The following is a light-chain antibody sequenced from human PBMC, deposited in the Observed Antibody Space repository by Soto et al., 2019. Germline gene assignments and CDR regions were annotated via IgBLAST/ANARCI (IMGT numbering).Light chain of an antibody. Sequence: DIQMTQSPSTLSASVGDRVTITCRASQSIRSWLAWYQQKPGKAPKLLIHKASSLESGVPSRFSGSASGTEFTLTISSLQPDDFATYYCQQYNSYSGTFGQGTQVEIK. CDR3: QQYNSYSGT. V-gene: IGKV1-5*03. J-gene: IGKJ2*02. CDR2: KAS. CDR1: QSIRSW.